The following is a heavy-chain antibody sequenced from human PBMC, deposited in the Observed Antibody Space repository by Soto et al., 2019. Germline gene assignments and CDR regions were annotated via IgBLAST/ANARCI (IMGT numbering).Heavy chain of an antibody. CDR3: TSPPPDYDILPGPPHYYYYYGMDV. Sequence: PGGSLRLSCAASGFTFSGSAMHWVRQASGKGLEWVGRIRSKANSYATAYAASVKGRFTISRDDSKNTAYLQMNSLKTEDTAAYYCTSPPPDYDILPGPPHYYYYYGMDVWGQGTTVTVSS. D-gene: IGHD3-9*01. CDR1: GFTFSGSA. J-gene: IGHJ6*02. V-gene: IGHV3-73*01. CDR2: IRSKANSYAT.